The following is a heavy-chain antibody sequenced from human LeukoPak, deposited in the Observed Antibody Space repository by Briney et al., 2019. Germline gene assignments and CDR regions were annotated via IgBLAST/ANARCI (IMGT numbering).Heavy chain of an antibody. CDR2: IKQEGSEK. V-gene: IGHV3-7*01. CDR3: ARDDCSSISCYHNWFDP. D-gene: IGHD2-2*01. J-gene: IGHJ5*02. Sequence: GGSLRLSCAASGFTFSSYWMSWVRQAPGKGLEWVANIKQEGSEKYYVDSVKGRFTISRDNAKNSLYLQMNSLRAEDTAVYYCARDDCSSISCYHNWFDPWGQGTLVTVSS. CDR1: GFTFSSYW.